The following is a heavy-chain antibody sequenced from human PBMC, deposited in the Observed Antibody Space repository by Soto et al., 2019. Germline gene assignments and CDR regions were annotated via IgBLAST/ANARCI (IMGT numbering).Heavy chain of an antibody. CDR3: ATGPLYYYDSSGYYF. V-gene: IGHV1-24*01. D-gene: IGHD3-22*01. Sequence: EASVKVSCKVSGYTLTELSMHWVRQAPGKGLEWMGGFDPEDGETIYAQKFQGRVTMTEDTSTDTAYMELSSLRSEDTAVYYCATGPLYYYDSSGYYFWGQGTLVTVPS. CDR2: FDPEDGET. CDR1: GYTLTELS. J-gene: IGHJ4*02.